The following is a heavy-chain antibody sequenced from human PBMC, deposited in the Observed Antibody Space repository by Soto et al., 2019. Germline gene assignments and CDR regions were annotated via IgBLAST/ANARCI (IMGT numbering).Heavy chain of an antibody. CDR2: ISSSSSYI. V-gene: IGHV3-21*01. D-gene: IGHD2-2*02. Sequence: PGGSLRLSCAASGFTFSSYSMNWVRQAPGKGLEWVSSISSSSSYIYYADSVKGRFTISRDNAKNSLYLQMNSLRAEDTAVYYCARDQGDIVVVPAAIGFDFWSGFPLQDGMDVWGQGNTVTVSS. J-gene: IGHJ6*02. CDR1: GFTFSSYS. CDR3: ARDQGDIVVVPAAIGFDFWSGFPLQDGMDV.